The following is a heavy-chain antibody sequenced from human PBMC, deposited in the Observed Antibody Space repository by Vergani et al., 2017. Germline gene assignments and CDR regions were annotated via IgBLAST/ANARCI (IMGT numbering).Heavy chain of an antibody. CDR1: GFTFDDYA. J-gene: IGHJ2*01. V-gene: IGHV3-9*01. CDR2: ISWNSGSI. Sequence: EVQLVESGGGLVQPGRSLRLSCAASGFTFDDYAMHWVRQAPGKGLEWVSGISWNSGSIGYADSVKGRVTISRDNAKNSLYLQMNSLRAEDTALYYCAKDTVFDLWGRGTLVTVSS. CDR3: AKDTVFDL.